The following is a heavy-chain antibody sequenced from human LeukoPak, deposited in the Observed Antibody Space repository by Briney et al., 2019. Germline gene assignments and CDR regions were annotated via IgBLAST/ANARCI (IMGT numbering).Heavy chain of an antibody. J-gene: IGHJ4*02. CDR1: GDTFSSYA. D-gene: IGHD3-10*01. CDR3: AVWFGDPPSPFDY. Sequence: SVTVSCKASGDTFSSYAISWVRQAPGQGLEWMGRIIPIFGIANYAQKFQGRVTITADKSTSTAYMELSSLRSEDTAVYYCAVWFGDPPSPFDYWGQGTLVTVSS. V-gene: IGHV1-69*04. CDR2: IIPIFGIA.